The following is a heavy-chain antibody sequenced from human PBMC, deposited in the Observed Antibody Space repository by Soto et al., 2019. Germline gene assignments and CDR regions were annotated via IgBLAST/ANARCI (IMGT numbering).Heavy chain of an antibody. CDR1: GFTFIRYW. Sequence: GGSLRLSCAASGFTFIRYWMHWVRQAPGKGLVWVSRINSDGSSTSYADSVEGRFTISRDNAKNTLYLQMNSLRAEDTAVYYCARSLSGDPFDIWGQGTMVTVSS. D-gene: IGHD6-25*01. CDR2: INSDGSST. J-gene: IGHJ3*02. CDR3: ARSLSGDPFDI. V-gene: IGHV3-74*01.